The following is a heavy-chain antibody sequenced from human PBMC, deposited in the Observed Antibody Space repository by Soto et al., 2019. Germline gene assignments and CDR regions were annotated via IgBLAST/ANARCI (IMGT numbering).Heavy chain of an antibody. CDR1: GFTLNNYA. Sequence: VGSLRLSCAASGFTLNNYAMNWVRQAPGRGLEWVSIISPNGDSTYYADSVKGRFTISRDNSQNTVFLQMNSLRAEDTAIYFCAKVRLTDYLRYAPHLWGQGTLVTVSS. D-gene: IGHD2-8*01. CDR2: ISPNGDST. CDR3: AKVRLTDYLRYAPHL. V-gene: IGHV3-23*01. J-gene: IGHJ3*01.